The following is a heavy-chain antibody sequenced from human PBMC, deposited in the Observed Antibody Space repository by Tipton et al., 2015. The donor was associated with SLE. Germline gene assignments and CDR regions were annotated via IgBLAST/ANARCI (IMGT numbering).Heavy chain of an antibody. D-gene: IGHD1-7*01. CDR2: IYYSGST. CDR3: ARRTYNWNFPFDY. J-gene: IGHJ4*02. Sequence: TLSLTCTVSGGSISSRSYYWGWIRQPPGKGLEWIGSIYYSGSTYYNPSLKSRVTISVDTSKNQFSLKLSSVTAADTAVYYCARRTYNWNFPFDYWGQGTLVTVSS. CDR1: GGSISSRSYY. V-gene: IGHV4-39*07.